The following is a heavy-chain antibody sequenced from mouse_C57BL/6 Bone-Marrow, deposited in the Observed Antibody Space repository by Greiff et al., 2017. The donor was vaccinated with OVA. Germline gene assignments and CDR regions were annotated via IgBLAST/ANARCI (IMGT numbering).Heavy chain of an antibody. CDR3: ERYKWRVAVDYFDY. V-gene: IGHV7-3*01. J-gene: IGHJ2*01. CDR1: GFTFTNYY. D-gene: IGHD1-1*01. CDR2: IRNKPNGSTT. Sequence: EVQLVESGGGLVQPGDSLSLSCAASGFTFTNYYMSWVRQPPGKALEWLAFIRNKPNGSTTEYSASVKGRFTISRDTSQSILYLQMNALGAEDSASDNCERYKWRVAVDYFDYWGQGTALTVSA.